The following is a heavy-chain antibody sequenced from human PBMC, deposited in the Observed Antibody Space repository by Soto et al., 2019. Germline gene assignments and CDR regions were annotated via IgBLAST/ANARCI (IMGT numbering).Heavy chain of an antibody. D-gene: IGHD1-1*01. CDR2: MSHSGGS. V-gene: IGHV4-34*01. CDR1: GGSVNSGNYY. CDR3: ARVERGTATTVVDAFDI. J-gene: IGHJ3*02. Sequence: QVQLQQWGAGLLKPSETLSLTCAVFGGSVNSGNYYWSWIRQPPGKGLEWIGEMSHSGGSHFNPSPTSRVTISVDTSKNQFSLKMSSVTAAETALYYCARVERGTATTVVDAFDIWGPGTMVTVSS.